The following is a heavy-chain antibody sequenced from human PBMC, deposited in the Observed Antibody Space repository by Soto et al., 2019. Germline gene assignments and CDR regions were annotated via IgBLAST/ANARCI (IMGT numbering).Heavy chain of an antibody. CDR3: ARDYYDSSGGYYYYGMDV. CDR1: GYSCTGYY. Sequence: ASSQVSCWASGYSCTGYYMLWVRRAPGQGLSWRVWSSPDRGGPNYAQTCQRRVTMTRDTSSSTASMDLSRLRSDDTTVYYSARDYYDSSGGYYYYGMDVWGQGTTVTVSS. CDR2: SSPDRGGP. J-gene: IGHJ6*02. D-gene: IGHD3-22*01. V-gene: IGHV1-2*02.